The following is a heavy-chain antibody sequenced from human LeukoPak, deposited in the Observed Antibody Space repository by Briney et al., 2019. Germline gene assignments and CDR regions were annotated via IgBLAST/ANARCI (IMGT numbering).Heavy chain of an antibody. CDR1: GYTFTGYY. CDR3: ARGGYDFVYYYYGMDV. CDR2: INPNSGGT. J-gene: IGHJ6*02. V-gene: IGHV1-2*06. Sequence: ASVKVSCKASGYTFTGYYMHWVRQAPGQGLERMGRINPNSGGTNYAQKFQGRVTMTRDTSINTAYMELSRLRSDDTAVYYCARGGYDFVYYYYGMDVWGQGTTVTVSS. D-gene: IGHD3-3*01.